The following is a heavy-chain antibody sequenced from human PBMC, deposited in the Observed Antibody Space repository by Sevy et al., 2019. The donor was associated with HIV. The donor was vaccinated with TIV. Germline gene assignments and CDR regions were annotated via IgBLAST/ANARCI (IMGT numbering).Heavy chain of an antibody. D-gene: IGHD3-3*01. V-gene: IGHV1-8*01. CDR2: MNPNNGNT. J-gene: IGHJ6*02. CDR1: GYSFTNFD. CDR3: ARARLDYEFWSGSYFSRAPWGYKYYAMDV. Sequence: ASVKASCKAAGYSFTNFDINWVRQATGQGLEWMGWMNPNNGNTHYAQKFQGRVTVTRSSSANTAYMELSSLTSEDTAIYYCARARLDYEFWSGSYFSRAPWGYKYYAMDVWGQGTTVTVSS.